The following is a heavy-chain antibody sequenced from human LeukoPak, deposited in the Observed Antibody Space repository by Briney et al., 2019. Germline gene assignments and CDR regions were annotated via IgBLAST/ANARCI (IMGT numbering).Heavy chain of an antibody. CDR3: ARGIGYCSGGSCYVNY. V-gene: IGHV3-21*01. Sequence: GGSLRLSCEGSGFSFKHGLNWVRQAPGKGLEWVSSISSSGTYIYYADALKGRFTISRDNAKNILSLHMNSLRAEDTAVYYCARGIGYCSGGSCYVNYWGQGTLVTVSS. CDR1: GFSFKHG. J-gene: IGHJ4*02. CDR2: ISSSGTYI. D-gene: IGHD2-15*01.